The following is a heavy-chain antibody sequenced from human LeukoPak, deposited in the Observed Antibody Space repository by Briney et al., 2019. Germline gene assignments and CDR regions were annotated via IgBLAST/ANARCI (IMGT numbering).Heavy chain of an antibody. Sequence: GASVKVSCKASGYTFTSYSIHWVRQAPGQGLKWLGIINPSGGSTTYAQKFQGRVTMTRDTSTSTVYMELSSPRSEDTAVYYCARSRSGTYLLAYWGQGTLVTVSS. J-gene: IGHJ4*02. CDR1: GYTFTSYS. CDR2: INPSGGST. D-gene: IGHD1-26*01. V-gene: IGHV1-46*01. CDR3: ARSRSGTYLLAY.